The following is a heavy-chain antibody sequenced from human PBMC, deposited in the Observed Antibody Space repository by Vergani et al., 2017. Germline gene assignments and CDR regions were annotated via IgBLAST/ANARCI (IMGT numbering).Heavy chain of an antibody. CDR3: ASLGVDAAMVDHGY. CDR2: IYHSGST. CDR1: GGSISSSNW. J-gene: IGHJ4*02. Sequence: QVQLQESGPGLVKPSGTLSLTCAVSGGSISSSNWWSWVRQPPGKGLEWIGEIYHSGSTNYNPTLKSRVTISVDKSKNQISLKLSSVTAADAAVYYCASLGVDAAMVDHGYWGQGTLVTVSS. V-gene: IGHV4-4*02. D-gene: IGHD5-18*01.